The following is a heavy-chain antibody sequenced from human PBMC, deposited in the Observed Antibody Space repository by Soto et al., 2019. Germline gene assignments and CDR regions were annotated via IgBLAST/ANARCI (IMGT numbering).Heavy chain of an antibody. CDR3: ARDLSYYDILTGLLLDYYYGMGV. V-gene: IGHV3-33*01. CDR2: IWYDGSNK. Sequence: GGSLRLSCAAAGFTFSSYGMHWVRQAPGKGLEWVAVIWYDGSNKYYADSVKGRFTISRDNSKNTLYLQMNSLRAEDTAVYYCARDLSYYDILTGLLLDYYYGMGVWGQGTTVTVSS. J-gene: IGHJ6*02. D-gene: IGHD3-9*01. CDR1: GFTFSSYG.